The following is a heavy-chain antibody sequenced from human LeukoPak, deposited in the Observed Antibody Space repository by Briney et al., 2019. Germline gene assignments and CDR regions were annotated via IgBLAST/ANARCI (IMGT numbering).Heavy chain of an antibody. CDR1: GYTFTSYY. Sequence: ASVKVSCKASGYTFTSYYLYWVRQAPGQGLEWMGVINPSGGSTTSAQKFQGRVTMTRDTSTGTVYMELRSLRSEDTAVYYCARGPGPADDGGGYCFDYWGQGTLVTVSS. J-gene: IGHJ4*02. V-gene: IGHV1-46*01. CDR3: ARGPGPADDGGGYCFDY. CDR2: INPSGGST. D-gene: IGHD3-22*01.